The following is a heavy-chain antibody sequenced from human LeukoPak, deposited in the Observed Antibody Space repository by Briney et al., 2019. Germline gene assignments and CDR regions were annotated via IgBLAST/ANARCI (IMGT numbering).Heavy chain of an antibody. Sequence: GGSLRLSCAASGFTFSNSVMHWVRQAPGKGLEWVAVISYDEFYADSVKGRFSISRDNPKNTLYLQMNSLRPEDTAVYYCAKDTKMAVIFDSFDIWGQGTKVTVSS. D-gene: IGHD2-8*01. J-gene: IGHJ3*02. V-gene: IGHV3-30*18. CDR2: ISYDE. CDR1: GFTFSNSV. CDR3: AKDTKMAVIFDSFDI.